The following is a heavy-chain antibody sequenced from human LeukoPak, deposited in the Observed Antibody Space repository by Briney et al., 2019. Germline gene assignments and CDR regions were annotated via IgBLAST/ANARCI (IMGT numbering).Heavy chain of an antibody. V-gene: IGHV1-2*02. D-gene: IGHD6-19*01. Sequence: ASVKVSCKASGYSFTDYFMHWVRQAPGQGLEWMGWINPKSGGTKYAEKFRGRVTMTRDTSISTAYLELSRLRSDDTAVYYCARVVGSRWVFFHYFDYWGQGTLVTVSS. CDR2: INPKSGGT. CDR3: ARVVGSRWVFFHYFDY. J-gene: IGHJ4*02. CDR1: GYSFTDYF.